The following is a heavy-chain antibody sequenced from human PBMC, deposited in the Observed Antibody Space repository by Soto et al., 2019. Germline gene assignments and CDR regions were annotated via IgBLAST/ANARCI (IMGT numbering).Heavy chain of an antibody. V-gene: IGHV6-1*01. D-gene: IGHD6-19*01. Sequence: PSQTLSLTCAISGDSVSSNSAAWNWIRQSPSRGLEWLGRTYYRSKWYNDYAVSVKSRITINPDTSKNQFSLQLNSVTPEDTAVYYCAREEYSSGRYVRPDAFDIWGQGTMVTVSS. J-gene: IGHJ3*02. CDR2: TYYRSKWYN. CDR1: GDSVSSNSAA. CDR3: AREEYSSGRYVRPDAFDI.